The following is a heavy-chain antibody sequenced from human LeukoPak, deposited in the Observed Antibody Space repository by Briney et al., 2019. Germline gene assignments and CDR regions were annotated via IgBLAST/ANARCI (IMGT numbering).Heavy chain of an antibody. J-gene: IGHJ4*02. CDR3: ARVGGVVTASG. CDR2: INPNSGGT. D-gene: IGHD2-21*02. Sequence: ASVKVSCKASGYTFTCYYMHWVRHAPGQGLEWMGWINPNSGGTNYAQKFQARVTMTRDTSISTAYMELSRLRSDDTAVYYCARVGGVVTASGWGQGTLVTVSS. CDR1: GYTFTCYY. V-gene: IGHV1-2*02.